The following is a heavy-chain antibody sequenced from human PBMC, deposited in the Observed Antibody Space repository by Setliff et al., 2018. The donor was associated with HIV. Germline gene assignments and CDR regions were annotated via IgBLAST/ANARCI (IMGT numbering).Heavy chain of an antibody. CDR2: IYSNGKT. D-gene: IGHD2-8*01. CDR3: ARESPDGLDY. J-gene: IGHJ4*02. Sequence: SETLSLTCTVSGGSISSRSYYWSWLQQPAGKGLEWIGRIYSNGKTDYNPSLKSRVTISEDTSKNQFSLKVNSVTAADTAMYFCARESPDGLDYWGQGSLVTVSS. V-gene: IGHV4-61*02. CDR1: GGSISSRSYY.